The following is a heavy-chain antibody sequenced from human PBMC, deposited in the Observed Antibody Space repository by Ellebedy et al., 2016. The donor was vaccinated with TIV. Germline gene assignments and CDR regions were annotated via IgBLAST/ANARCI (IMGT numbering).Heavy chain of an antibody. J-gene: IGHJ4*02. CDR3: AGTRVTMIVD. D-gene: IGHD3-22*01. V-gene: IGHV3-33*08. CDR1: GFTFSTYG. Sequence: GESLKISCAVSGFTFSTYGMHWVRQAPGKGLEWVAVIWYDGSNKYYADSVKGRFTISRDNSKNTLYLQMNSLRAEDTAMYYCAGTRVTMIVDWGQGTLVTVSS. CDR2: IWYDGSNK.